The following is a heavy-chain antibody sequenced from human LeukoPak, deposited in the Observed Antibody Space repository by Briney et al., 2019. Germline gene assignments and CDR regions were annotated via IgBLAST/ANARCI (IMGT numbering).Heavy chain of an antibody. J-gene: IGHJ4*02. CDR1: GFTFDDYA. V-gene: IGHV3-9*01. CDR3: AKGLDSSSWYPFDY. CDR2: ISWNSGSI. D-gene: IGHD6-13*01. Sequence: GRCLRLSCAASGFTFDDYAMHWVRQAPGKGLEWVSGISWNSGSIGYADSVKGRFTISRDNAKNSLYLQMNSLRAEDTALYYCAKGLDSSSWYPFDYWGQGTLVTVSS.